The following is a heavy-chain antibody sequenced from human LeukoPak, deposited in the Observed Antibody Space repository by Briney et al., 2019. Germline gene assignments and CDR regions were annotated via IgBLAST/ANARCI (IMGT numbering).Heavy chain of an antibody. CDR2: IYPGDSDT. J-gene: IGHJ4*02. CDR1: GYSFTSYW. D-gene: IGHD5-18*01. V-gene: IGHV5-51*01. CDR3: ARRKVDTAMWNRFDY. Sequence: KRGESLKISCKGSGYSFTSYWIGWVRQMPGKGLEWMGIIYPGDSDTRYSPSFQGQVTFSADKSISTAYLQWSSLKASDTAMYYCARRKVDTAMWNRFDYWGQGTLVTVSS.